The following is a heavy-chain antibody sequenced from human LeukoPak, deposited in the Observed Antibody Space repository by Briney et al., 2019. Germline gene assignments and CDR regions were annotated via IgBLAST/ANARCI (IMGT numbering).Heavy chain of an antibody. Sequence: PSETLSLTCTVSGGSISSSSYYWGWIRQPPGKGLEWIGSIYYSGSTYYNPSLKSRVTISVDTSKNQFSLKLSSVTAADTAVYYCARVVRPSTPLKNLSEGQYYYYYYMDVWGKGTTVTVSS. J-gene: IGHJ6*03. CDR3: ARVVRPSTPLKNLSEGQYYYYYYMDV. CDR1: GGSISSSSYY. CDR2: IYYSGST. D-gene: IGHD2-21*01. V-gene: IGHV4-39*07.